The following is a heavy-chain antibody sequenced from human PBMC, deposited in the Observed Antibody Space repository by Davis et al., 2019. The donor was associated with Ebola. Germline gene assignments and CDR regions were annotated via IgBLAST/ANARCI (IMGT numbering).Heavy chain of an antibody. Sequence: GESLRLSCAASGFTFSSYAMSWVRQAPGKGLEWVSAISGSGGSTYYADSVKGRFTISRDNSKNTLYLQMNSLRAEDTAVYYCAKWGYGTGYYYDSSGYYYFDYWGQGTLVTVSS. D-gene: IGHD3-22*01. CDR2: ISGSGGST. CDR3: AKWGYGTGYYYDSSGYYYFDY. J-gene: IGHJ4*02. V-gene: IGHV3-23*01. CDR1: GFTFSSYA.